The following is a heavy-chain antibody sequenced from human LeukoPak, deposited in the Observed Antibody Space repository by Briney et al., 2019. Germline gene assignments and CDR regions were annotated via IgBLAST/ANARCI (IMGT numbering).Heavy chain of an antibody. CDR2: IGTAGDT. CDR3: VRQPDSARYGFDF. J-gene: IGHJ4*02. CDR1: GFTFSSYD. V-gene: IGHV3-13*01. Sequence: LAGGSLRLSCAASGFTFSSYDMHWVRQATGKGLEWVSAIGTAGDTYYPGSVKGRFTISRENAKNSLYLQMNSLRAEDTAVYYCVRQPDSARYGFDFWGQGTLVTVSS. D-gene: IGHD1-26*01.